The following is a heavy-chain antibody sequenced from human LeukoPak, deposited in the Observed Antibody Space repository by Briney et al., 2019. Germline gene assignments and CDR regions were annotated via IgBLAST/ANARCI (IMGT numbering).Heavy chain of an antibody. CDR2: IYTSGST. Sequence: SETLSLTCTVSGGSISSYYWSWIRQPAGKGLEWIGRIYTSGSTNYNPSLKNRVTMSVDTSKNQLSLTLRSVTAPDTAVYYCAKGAGLRYFDYWGQGTLVTVSS. V-gene: IGHV4-4*07. CDR3: AKGAGLRYFDY. J-gene: IGHJ4*02. CDR1: GGSISSYY.